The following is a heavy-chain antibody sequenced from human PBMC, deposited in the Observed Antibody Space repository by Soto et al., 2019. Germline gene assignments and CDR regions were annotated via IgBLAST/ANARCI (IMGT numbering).Heavy chain of an antibody. Sequence: GGSLRLSCAASGFTFSSYGMHWVRQAPGKGLEWVAVIWYDGSNKYYADSVKGRFTISRDNSKNTLYLQMNSLRAEDTAVYYCVRDCRYYYDILTCPYYWGQGTLVTVSS. CDR2: IWYDGSNK. CDR3: VRDCRYYYDILTCPYY. D-gene: IGHD3-9*01. CDR1: GFTFSSYG. V-gene: IGHV3-33*01. J-gene: IGHJ4*02.